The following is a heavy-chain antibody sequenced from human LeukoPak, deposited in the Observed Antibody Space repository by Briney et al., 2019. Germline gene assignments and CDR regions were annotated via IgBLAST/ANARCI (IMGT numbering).Heavy chain of an antibody. CDR1: GFTFDDYA. V-gene: IGHV3-66*01. CDR3: ARGGAQGRYYYYGMDV. D-gene: IGHD1-26*01. J-gene: IGHJ6*02. CDR2: IYSGGST. Sequence: GGSLRLSCAASGFTFDDYAMHWVRQAPGKGLEWVSVIYSGGSTYYADSVKGRFTISRDNSKNTLYLQMNSLRAEDTAVYYCARGGAQGRYYYYGMDVWGQGTTVTVSS.